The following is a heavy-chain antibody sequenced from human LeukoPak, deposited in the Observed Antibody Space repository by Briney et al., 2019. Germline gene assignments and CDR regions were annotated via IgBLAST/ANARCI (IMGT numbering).Heavy chain of an antibody. V-gene: IGHV3-30-3*01. CDR1: GFTFSSYA. J-gene: IGHJ4*02. CDR2: ISYDGSNK. D-gene: IGHD5-24*01. CDR3: ARESKFLEYYFDY. Sequence: GGSLRLSCAASGFTFSSYAMRWVRQAPGEGLEWVAVISYDGSNKSYADSVKGRFTISRDNSKNTLYLQKNSLKAEDTAVYYCARESKFLEYYFDYWGQGTLVTVSS.